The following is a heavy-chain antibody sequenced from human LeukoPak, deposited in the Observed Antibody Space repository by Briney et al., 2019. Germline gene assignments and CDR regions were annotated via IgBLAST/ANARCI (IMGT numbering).Heavy chain of an antibody. CDR1: GVSITGYY. D-gene: IGHD3-10*01. Sequence: SETLFLTCSVSGVSITGYYWGWIRQPPGKGPEWIGNIYYTGNTYYNSSLKSRVTISLDTSKNQFSLKVISMTAAGTAAYYCTKSDGYGLIRICGRGTMVTVSS. J-gene: IGHJ3*02. CDR3: TKSDGYGLIRI. V-gene: IGHV4-39*07. CDR2: IYYTGNT.